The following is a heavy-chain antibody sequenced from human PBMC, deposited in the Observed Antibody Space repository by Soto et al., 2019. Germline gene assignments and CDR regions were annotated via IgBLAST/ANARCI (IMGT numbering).Heavy chain of an antibody. V-gene: IGHV5-51*01. CDR1: GYRFTNYW. CDR2: IYPGDSDT. Sequence: PGESLKISCKGSGYRFTNYWIGWVRQMPGKGLEWMGIIYPGDSDTRYSPSFQGQVTISADKSINTAYLQWSSLKASDTAMYYCATDDGSGTTCYEFDYWGQGTQVTVSS. J-gene: IGHJ4*02. D-gene: IGHD2-2*01. CDR3: ATDDGSGTTCYEFDY.